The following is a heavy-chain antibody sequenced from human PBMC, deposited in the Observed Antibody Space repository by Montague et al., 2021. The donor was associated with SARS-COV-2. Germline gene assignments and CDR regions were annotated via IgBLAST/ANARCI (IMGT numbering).Heavy chain of an antibody. Sequence: SETLSLTCTVSGGSISSSTYYWAWLRQPPGKGLEWIGSIYYRGSTYYNPSLKCRVFISVDTSKKQLSLTLTSVTAADTAVYYCATQEDPSGWIPGPFDFWGQGTLLSVSS. D-gene: IGHD6-19*01. CDR2: IYYRGST. V-gene: IGHV4-39*01. J-gene: IGHJ4*02. CDR3: ATQEDPSGWIPGPFDF. CDR1: GGSISSSTYY.